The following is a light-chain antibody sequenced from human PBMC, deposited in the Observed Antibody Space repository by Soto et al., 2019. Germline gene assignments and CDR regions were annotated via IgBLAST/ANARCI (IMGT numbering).Light chain of an antibody. CDR1: QSISIN. J-gene: IGKJ1*01. CDR3: KQFNNWPPA. CDR2: GAS. Sequence: EIVMSQSPAALSVSPGGRATLSCRASQSISINLAWYQQKPGQAPRLLIYGASTRAAGIPARFSGSGSGTDFTLSISSLQSEDFAVYYCKQFNNWPPAFGQGTKVDIK. V-gene: IGKV3-15*01.